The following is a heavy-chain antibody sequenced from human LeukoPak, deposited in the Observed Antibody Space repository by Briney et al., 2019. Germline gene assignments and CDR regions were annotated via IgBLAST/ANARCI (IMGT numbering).Heavy chain of an antibody. Sequence: GGSLRPSCAASGFIFDDYAMHWVRQAPGKGLEWVSGINWNSGSRGYADSVKGRFTISRDNAKNSLYLQLNSLRSEDTALYYCAREWSAALTGYYFDFWGQGTLVAVSS. V-gene: IGHV3-9*01. CDR2: INWNSGSR. D-gene: IGHD3-3*01. CDR1: GFIFDDYA. J-gene: IGHJ4*02. CDR3: AREWSAALTGYYFDF.